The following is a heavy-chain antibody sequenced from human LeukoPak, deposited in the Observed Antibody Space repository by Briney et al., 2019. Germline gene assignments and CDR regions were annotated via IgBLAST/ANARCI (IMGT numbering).Heavy chain of an antibody. V-gene: IGHV4-4*07. CDR2: IYTSGST. J-gene: IGHJ6*03. CDR1: GGSISSYY. CDR3: ATSVAGKYYYYYSMYV. D-gene: IGHD6-19*01. Sequence: TSETLSLTCTVSGGSISSYYWSWIRQPAGKGLEWIGRIYTSGSTNYNPSLKSRVTMSLDTSKNQFSLKLSSVTAADTAVYYCATSVAGKYYYYYSMYVWGKGTTVTVSS.